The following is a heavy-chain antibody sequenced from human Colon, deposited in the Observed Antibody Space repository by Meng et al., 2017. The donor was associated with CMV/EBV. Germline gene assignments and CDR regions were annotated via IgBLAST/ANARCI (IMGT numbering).Heavy chain of an antibody. Sequence: VSGVSVSSGDHHWSWIRQHPGKGLEWIGSIFNSGTTYYNLSLRSRALISVDSTKNQFSLRLTSVTAADTAVYYCADYFVGRGGRGPWGQGILVTVSS. CDR3: ADYFVGRGGRGP. J-gene: IGHJ5*02. D-gene: IGHD2/OR15-2a*01. CDR1: GVSVSSGDHH. V-gene: IGHV4-31*02. CDR2: IFNSGTT.